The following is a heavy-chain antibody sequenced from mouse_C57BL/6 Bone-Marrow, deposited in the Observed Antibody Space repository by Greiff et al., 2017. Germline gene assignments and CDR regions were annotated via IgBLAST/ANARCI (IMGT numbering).Heavy chain of an antibody. V-gene: IGHV1-55*01. Sequence: QVQLQQPGAELVKPGASVKMSCKASGYTFTSYWITWVKQRPGQGLEWIGDIYPGSGSTNYTEKFKSKATLTVDTSSSTAYMQLSSLTSEDSAVYYGARRREDYEAGFAYWGQGTLGTVSA. D-gene: IGHD2-4*01. CDR3: ARRREDYEAGFAY. CDR1: GYTFTSYW. J-gene: IGHJ3*01. CDR2: IYPGSGST.